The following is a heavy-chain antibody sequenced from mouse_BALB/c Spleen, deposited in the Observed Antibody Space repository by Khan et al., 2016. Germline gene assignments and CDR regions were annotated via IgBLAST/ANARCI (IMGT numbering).Heavy chain of an antibody. CDR1: GFDFRRYW. V-gene: IGHV4-1*02. D-gene: IGHD1-1*01. Sequence: EVKLLESGGGLVQPGGSLKLSCVVSGFDFRRYWMSWVRQAPGKGLEWIGEINPDSSTINYTPSLKDKFIFSRDNAKSTLYLQLNKVRSEDSALYFFVSPLTTGVAYWGQGTLVTVSA. J-gene: IGHJ3*01. CDR2: INPDSSTI. CDR3: VSPLTTGVAY.